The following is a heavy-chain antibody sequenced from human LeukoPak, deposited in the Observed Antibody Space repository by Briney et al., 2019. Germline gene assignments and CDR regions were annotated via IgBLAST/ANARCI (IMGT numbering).Heavy chain of an antibody. CDR3: ARVMGRLVRTWYFDL. D-gene: IGHD3-9*01. Sequence: GGSLRLACAASGFTVSSNYMAWVRQAPGKGLEWVSVIYDGGFTDYTDSVKGRFTISRDNSKSTLYLQMNTLRAEDTAVYYCARVMGRLVRTWYFDLWGRGTLVTVSS. CDR1: GFTVSSNY. J-gene: IGHJ2*01. CDR2: IYDGGFT. V-gene: IGHV3-66*01.